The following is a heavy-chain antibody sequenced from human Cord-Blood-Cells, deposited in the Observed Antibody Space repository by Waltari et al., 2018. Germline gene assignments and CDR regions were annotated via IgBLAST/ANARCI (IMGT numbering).Heavy chain of an antibody. J-gene: IGHJ4*02. Sequence: QVQLQESGPGLVKPSETLSLTCAVSGYSISSGYYWGWIRQPPGKGLEWIGSIYHSGSTYYNPSLKNRVTISVDTSKNQFSLKLSSVTAADTAVYYCASGSSSMTTVTIDYWGQGTLVTVSS. D-gene: IGHD4-4*01. CDR3: ASGSSSMTTVTIDY. CDR1: GYSISSGYY. CDR2: IYHSGST. V-gene: IGHV4-38-2*01.